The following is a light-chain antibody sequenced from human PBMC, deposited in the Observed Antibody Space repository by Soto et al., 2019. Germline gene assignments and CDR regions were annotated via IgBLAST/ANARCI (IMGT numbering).Light chain of an antibody. CDR2: DAS. CDR1: QSVSSY. J-gene: IGKJ1*01. CDR3: HHYET. Sequence: EIVLTQSPATLSLSPGERATLSCRASQSVSSYLAWYQQKPGQAPRLLISDASNRATGIPARFSGSGSGTDFTLTISSLEPEDFTVYYCHHYETFGQGTKVDI. V-gene: IGKV3-11*01.